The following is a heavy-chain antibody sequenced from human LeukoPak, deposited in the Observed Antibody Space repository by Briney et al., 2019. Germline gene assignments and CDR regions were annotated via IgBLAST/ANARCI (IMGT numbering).Heavy chain of an antibody. D-gene: IGHD6-13*01. J-gene: IGHJ4*02. CDR1: GYSISSGYY. V-gene: IGHV4-38-2*01. Sequence: SETLSLTCAVSGYSISSGYYWGWIRQPPGKGLEWIGSIYHSVSTYYNPSLKSRVTISVDTSKNQFSLKLSSVTAADTAVYYCARVEAAAGYFDYWGQGTLVTVSS. CDR3: ARVEAAAGYFDY. CDR2: IYHSVST.